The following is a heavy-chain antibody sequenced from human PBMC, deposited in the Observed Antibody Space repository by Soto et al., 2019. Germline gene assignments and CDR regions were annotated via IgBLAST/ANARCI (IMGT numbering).Heavy chain of an antibody. CDR1: GGSISSSSYY. Sequence: QLQLQESGPGLVKPSETLSLTCTVSGGSISSSSYYWGWIRQPPGKGLEWIGSIYYSGSTYYNPSLKSRVTISVDTSKNQFSLKLSSVTAADTAVYYCARHSPYSSGWHPRYYYGMDVWGQGTTVTVSS. D-gene: IGHD6-19*01. J-gene: IGHJ6*02. CDR3: ARHSPYSSGWHPRYYYGMDV. V-gene: IGHV4-39*01. CDR2: IYYSGST.